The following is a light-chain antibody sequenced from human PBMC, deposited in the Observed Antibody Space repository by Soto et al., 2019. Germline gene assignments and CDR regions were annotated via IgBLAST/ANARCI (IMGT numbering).Light chain of an antibody. CDR1: ENIASH. CDR2: AAS. CDR3: QQSYSTLSIT. J-gene: IGKJ5*01. V-gene: IGKV1-39*01. Sequence: DIQMTQSPSSLSASVGDRITITCRASENIASHLNWYQQKPGKAPNLLIYAASNLQNGVPLRFRGGGSGTDFTLTISNLQPEDFATYSCQQSYSTLSITFGQGKRLEIK.